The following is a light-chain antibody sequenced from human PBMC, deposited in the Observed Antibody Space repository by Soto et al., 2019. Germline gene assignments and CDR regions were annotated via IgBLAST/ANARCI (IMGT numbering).Light chain of an antibody. Sequence: DVQMTQSPSTLSASVGDRVTITCRASQSISAWLAWYQQKPGKAPKLLIYKASTLESGVPSRFSGSGSGTEVTLTISSLQPDDCATNYCQQYNSYSSITFGHGTRLEIK. V-gene: IGKV1-5*03. CDR2: KAS. CDR1: QSISAW. J-gene: IGKJ5*01. CDR3: QQYNSYSSIT.